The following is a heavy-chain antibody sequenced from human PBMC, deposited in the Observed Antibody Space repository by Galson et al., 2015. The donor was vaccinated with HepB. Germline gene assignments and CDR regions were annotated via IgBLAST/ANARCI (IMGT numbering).Heavy chain of an antibody. CDR1: GYTFTSYG. D-gene: IGHD2-2*01. V-gene: IGHV1-69*13. J-gene: IGHJ6*03. Sequence: SVKVSCKASGYTFTSYGISWVRQAPGQGLEWMGGIIPIFGTANYVQKFQGRVTITADESTSTAYMELSSLRSEDTAVYYCARGGRRDIVVVPAANPLYYYYMDVWGKGTTVTVSS. CDR2: IIPIFGTA. CDR3: ARGGRRDIVVVPAANPLYYYYMDV.